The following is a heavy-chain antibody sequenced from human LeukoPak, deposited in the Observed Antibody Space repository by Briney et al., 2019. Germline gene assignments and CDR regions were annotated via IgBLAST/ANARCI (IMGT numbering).Heavy chain of an antibody. CDR3: ARDSSSKPFDY. CDR2: ISSSGSTI. CDR1: GFTFSDYY. Sequence: GGSLRLSCAASGFTFSDYYMSWIRQAPGKGLEWVSYISSSGSTIYYAGSVKGRFTTSRDNAKNSLYLQMNSLRAADTAVYYCARDSSSKPFDYWGQGTLVTVSS. D-gene: IGHD6-13*01. V-gene: IGHV3-11*04. J-gene: IGHJ4*02.